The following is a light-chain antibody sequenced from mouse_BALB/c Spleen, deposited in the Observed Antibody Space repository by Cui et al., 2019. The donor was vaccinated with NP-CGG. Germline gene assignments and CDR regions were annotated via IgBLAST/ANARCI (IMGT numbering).Light chain of an antibody. V-gene: IGLV1*01. Sequence: QEVVTQEPALTTSPGETVTLTCRSSTGAVTTSNYANWVQEKPDHLFTGLICGTNNRAPGVPARFSGSLIGDKAALTITGAQTEDETIYFCALWYSNHWVFGGGTKLTVL. CDR3: ALWYSNHWV. J-gene: IGLJ1*01. CDR2: GTN. CDR1: TGAVTTSNY.